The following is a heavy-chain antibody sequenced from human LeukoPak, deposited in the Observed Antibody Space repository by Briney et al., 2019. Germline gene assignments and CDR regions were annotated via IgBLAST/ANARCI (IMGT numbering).Heavy chain of an antibody. CDR2: ISYDGSNK. CDR3: ATTLGSGWKFDY. Sequence: GGSLRLSCAASGFIYSNYGIHWVRQAPGKGLEWVAVISYDGSNKYADSVKGRFTISRDNSKNTLFLQMNSLRPDDTAVYYCATTLGSGWKFDYWGQGTLVTVSS. J-gene: IGHJ4*02. V-gene: IGHV3-30*03. CDR1: GFIYSNYG. D-gene: IGHD6-19*01.